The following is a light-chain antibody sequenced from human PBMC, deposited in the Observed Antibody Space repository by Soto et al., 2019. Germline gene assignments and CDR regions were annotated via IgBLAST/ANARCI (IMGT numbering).Light chain of an antibody. CDR1: STDVGGYNY. J-gene: IGLJ2*01. V-gene: IGLV2-14*03. CDR2: DVS. CDR3: SSYSMGGTDV. Sequence: QSVLTQPASVSGSPGQSITTSCTGTSTDVGGYNYVSWFQHLPGKAPRLIIYDVSYRPSGASHRFSGSRSGNTASLTISGLQAEDEADYYCSSYSMGGTDVFGGGTKLTVL.